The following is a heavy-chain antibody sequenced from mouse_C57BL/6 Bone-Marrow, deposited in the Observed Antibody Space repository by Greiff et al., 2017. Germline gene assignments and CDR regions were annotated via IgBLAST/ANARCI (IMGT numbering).Heavy chain of an antibody. V-gene: IGHV1-62-2*01. CDR1: GYTFTEYT. J-gene: IGHJ3*01. D-gene: IGHD1-1*01. CDR2: FYPGSGSI. Sequence: VQLQQSGAELVKPGASVKLSCKASGYTFTEYTIHWVKQRSGQGLEWIGWFYPGSGSIKYNEKFKDKATLTADKSSSTVYMELSRLTSEDSAVYFCAGHEDHYCYGSSGFAYWGQGTLVTVSA. CDR3: AGHEDHYCYGSSGFAY.